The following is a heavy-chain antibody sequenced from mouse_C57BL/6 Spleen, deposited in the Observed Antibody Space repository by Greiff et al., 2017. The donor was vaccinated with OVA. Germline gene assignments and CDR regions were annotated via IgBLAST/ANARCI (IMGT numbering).Heavy chain of an antibody. Sequence: VQLKESGPELVKPGASVKIPCKASGYTFTDYNMDWVKQSHGKSLEWIGDINPNNGGTIYNQKFKGKATLTVDKSSSTAYMELRSLTSEDTAVYYCAMAVTTGYYAMDYWGQGTSVTVSS. CDR1: GYTFTDYN. CDR3: AMAVTTGYYAMDY. CDR2: INPNNGGT. J-gene: IGHJ4*01. V-gene: IGHV1-18*01. D-gene: IGHD2-2*01.